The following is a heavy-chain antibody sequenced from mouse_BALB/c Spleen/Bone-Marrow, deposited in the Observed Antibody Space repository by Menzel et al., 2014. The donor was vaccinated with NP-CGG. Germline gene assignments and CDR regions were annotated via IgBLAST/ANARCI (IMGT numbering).Heavy chain of an antibody. V-gene: IGHV6-6*02. CDR3: TTGFAY. J-gene: IGHJ3*01. Sequence: EVQLQQSGGGLVQPGGSMKLSCVASGFTFSNYWMNWVRQSPEKGLEWVAEIRLKSNNYATHYAESVKGRFTISRDDPKSSVYLQMNNLRAEDTGIYYCTTGFAYWGQGTLVTVSA. CDR2: IRLKSNNYAT. CDR1: GFTFSNYW.